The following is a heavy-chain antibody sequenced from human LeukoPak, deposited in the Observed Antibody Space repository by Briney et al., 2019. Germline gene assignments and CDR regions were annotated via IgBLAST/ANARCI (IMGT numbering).Heavy chain of an antibody. J-gene: IGHJ5*02. CDR1: GGSISSSSYY. Sequence: SETLSLTCTVSGGSISSSSYYWGWIRQPPGKGLEWIGSIYYSGSTYYNPSLKSRVTISVDTSKNQFSLKLSSVTAADTAVYYCARQHSSSWSDWFDPWGQGTLATVSS. CDR2: IYYSGST. CDR3: ARQHSSSWSDWFDP. D-gene: IGHD6-13*01. V-gene: IGHV4-39*01.